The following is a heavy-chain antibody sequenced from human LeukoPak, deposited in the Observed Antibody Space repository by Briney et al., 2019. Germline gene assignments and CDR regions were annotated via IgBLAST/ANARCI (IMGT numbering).Heavy chain of an antibody. CDR3: TTKVIRGNSGDDYDD. J-gene: IGHJ4*02. CDR1: GVTFRSYG. D-gene: IGHD5-12*01. Sequence: PGGSLGLSCAASGVTFRSYGMHWVRQAPGKGLEWVALISSDGNDKLYGDSVRGRFTISRDDSKSTLYLQMNSLRAEDTAVYYCTTKVIRGNSGDDYDDWGQGTLVTVSS. CDR2: ISSDGNDK. V-gene: IGHV3-30*03.